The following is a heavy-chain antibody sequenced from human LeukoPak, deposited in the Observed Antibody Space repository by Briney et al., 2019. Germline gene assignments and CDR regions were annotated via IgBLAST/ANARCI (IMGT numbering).Heavy chain of an antibody. CDR3: TRGLRYTIFAGSYF. J-gene: IGHJ4*02. CDR2: VTSSGTT. Sequence: PGGSLRLSCAASGFTFSSYDMKWLRQAPGKGLEWVSYVTSSGTTYYAESVRGRFTISRDNAKNSLYLQMNSLRAEDTAIYYCTRGLRYTIFAGSYFWGQGTLVTASS. CDR1: GFTFSSYD. V-gene: IGHV3-48*03. D-gene: IGHD3-3*01.